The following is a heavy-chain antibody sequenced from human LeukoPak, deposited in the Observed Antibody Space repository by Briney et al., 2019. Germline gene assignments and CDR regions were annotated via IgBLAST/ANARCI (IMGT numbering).Heavy chain of an antibody. CDR2: IWYDGSNK. D-gene: IGHD4-17*01. J-gene: IGHJ4*02. V-gene: IGHV3-33*01. Sequence: GGSLRLSCAASGFTFSSYGMHWVRQAPGKGLEWVAVIWYDGSNKYYADSVKGRFTISRDNSKNTLYLQMNSVRAEDTAVYYCARDMNGDQFDCWGQGILVTVSS. CDR3: ARDMNGDQFDC. CDR1: GFTFSSYG.